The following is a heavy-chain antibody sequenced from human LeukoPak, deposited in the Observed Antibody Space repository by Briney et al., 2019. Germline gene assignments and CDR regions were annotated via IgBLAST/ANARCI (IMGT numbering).Heavy chain of an antibody. J-gene: IGHJ5*01. CDR3: AKGPMDYSNHLFDS. D-gene: IGHD4-11*01. V-gene: IGHV3-23*01. CDR1: GFTFSNHA. CDR2: ISGSGVST. Sequence: GGSLRLSCAASGFTFSNHAMNWVRRAPGKGLEWVSVISGSGVSTNYAESVKGRFTISRDNSRNTVYVQMNSLRAEDTAVYYCAKGPMDYSNHLFDSWGQGILVTVSS.